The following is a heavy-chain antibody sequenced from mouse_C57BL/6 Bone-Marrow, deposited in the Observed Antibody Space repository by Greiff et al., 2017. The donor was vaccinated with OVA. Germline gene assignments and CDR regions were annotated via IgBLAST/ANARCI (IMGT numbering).Heavy chain of an antibody. D-gene: IGHD1-1*01. CDR2: IYPGSGST. CDR3: ARGDYYGSSYVCYFDV. V-gene: IGHV1-55*01. CDR1: GYTFTSYW. Sequence: QVQLQQPGAELVKPGASVKMSCKASGYTFTSYWITWVKQRPGQGLEWIGDIYPGSGSTNYNEKFKSKATLTVDTSSSTAYMQLSSLTSEDAAVYYCARGDYYGSSYVCYFDVWGTGTTVTVSS. J-gene: IGHJ1*03.